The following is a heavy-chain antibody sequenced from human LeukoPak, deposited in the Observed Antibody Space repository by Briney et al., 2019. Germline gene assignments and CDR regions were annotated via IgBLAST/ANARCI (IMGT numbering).Heavy chain of an antibody. CDR3: ARVRDQTWIQLWFLDY. V-gene: IGHV4-30-4*01. CDR2: IYYSGST. CDR1: GGSISSGDYY. Sequence: PSETLSLTCTVSGGSISSGDYYWSWIRQPPGKGLEWIGYIYYSGSTYYNPSLKSRVTISVDTSKNRFSLKLSSVTAADTAVYYCARVRDQTWIQLWFLDYWGQGTLVTVSS. J-gene: IGHJ4*02. D-gene: IGHD5-18*01.